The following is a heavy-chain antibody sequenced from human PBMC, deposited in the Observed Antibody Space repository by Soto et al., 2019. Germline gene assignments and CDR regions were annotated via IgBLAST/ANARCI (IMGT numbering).Heavy chain of an antibody. CDR1: GGSISSSSYY. Sequence: QLQLQESGPGLVKPSETLSLTCTVSGGSISSSSYYWGWIRQPPGKGLEWIGSIYYSGSTYYNPSLKTRVTISVDTSKNQFSLKLSSVTAADTAVYYCARIVPVMGARPIDYWGQGTLVTVSS. V-gene: IGHV4-39*01. CDR2: IYYSGST. D-gene: IGHD1-26*01. J-gene: IGHJ4*02. CDR3: ARIVPVMGARPIDY.